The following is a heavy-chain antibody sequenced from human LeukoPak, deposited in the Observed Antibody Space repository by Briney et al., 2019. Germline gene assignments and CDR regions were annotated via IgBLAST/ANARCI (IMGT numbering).Heavy chain of an antibody. D-gene: IGHD3-22*01. J-gene: IGHJ4*02. V-gene: IGHV3-9*01. CDR2: ISWNSGSI. CDR3: AKDLTYYYDSSGLIDY. CDR1: GFTFDDYA. Sequence: GGSLRLSCAASGFTFDDYAMHWVRQAPGKGLEWVSGISWNSGSIGYADSVKGRFTISRDNAKNSLYLQMNILRAEDTALYYCAKDLTYYYDSSGLIDYWGQGTLVTVSS.